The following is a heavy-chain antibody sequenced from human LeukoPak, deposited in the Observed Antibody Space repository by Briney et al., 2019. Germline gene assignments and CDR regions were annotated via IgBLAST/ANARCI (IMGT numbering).Heavy chain of an antibody. D-gene: IGHD1-1*01. J-gene: IGHJ4*02. CDR2: IRYDGTIK. CDR3: AKEGTASKPSDLDY. CDR1: GFTFTDYG. V-gene: IGHV3-30*02. Sequence: GGSLRLSCAASGFTFTDYGIHWVRQAPGKGLKWVAFIRYDGTIKYYADSVKGRFTISRDNSRNTLYLQMSSLRTEDTAVYYCAKEGTASKPSDLDYWGQGTLVTVSS.